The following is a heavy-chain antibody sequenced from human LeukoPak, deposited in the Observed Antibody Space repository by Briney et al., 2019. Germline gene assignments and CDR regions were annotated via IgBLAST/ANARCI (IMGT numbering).Heavy chain of an antibody. D-gene: IGHD6-19*01. CDR3: ARDGWGWPRYFDY. CDR2: IYYSGST. V-gene: IGHV4-59*01. J-gene: IGHJ4*02. CDR1: GGSISSYY. Sequence: SETLSLTCTVSGGSISSYYWSWLRQPPGKGLEWLGYIYYSGSTNYNPSLKSRVTISVDTSKNQSSLKLSSVTAADTAVYYCARDGWGWPRYFDYWGQGTLVTVSS.